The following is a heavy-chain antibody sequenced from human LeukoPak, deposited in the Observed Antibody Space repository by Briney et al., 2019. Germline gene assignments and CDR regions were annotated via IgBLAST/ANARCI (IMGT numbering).Heavy chain of an antibody. D-gene: IGHD6-13*01. CDR2: IYYSGST. Sequence: SETLSLTCTVSGVSISTYYWSWIRQPPGKGLEWIGYIYYSGSTNYNPSLKRRVTISVETSKNEFSLKLRSVTAADTAVYYCARVTGYRIEDYFDYWGQGTLVTVSS. J-gene: IGHJ4*02. CDR1: GVSISTYY. CDR3: ARVTGYRIEDYFDY. V-gene: IGHV4-59*01.